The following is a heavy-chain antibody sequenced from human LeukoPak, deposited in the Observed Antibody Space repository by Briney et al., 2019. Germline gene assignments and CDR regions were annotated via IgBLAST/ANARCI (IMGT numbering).Heavy chain of an antibody. J-gene: IGHJ1*01. CDR1: VGSFSGYY. Sequence: SETLSLTCAVYVGSFSGYYWTWIRQPPGKGLEWIGEINHGGSTNYNPSLKSRVTISIDTSKNQFSLKLSSVTAADTAVYYCARGSLGYLVPFQHWGQGTLVTVSS. CDR2: INHGGST. CDR3: ARGSLGYLVPFQH. V-gene: IGHV4-34*01. D-gene: IGHD6-6*01.